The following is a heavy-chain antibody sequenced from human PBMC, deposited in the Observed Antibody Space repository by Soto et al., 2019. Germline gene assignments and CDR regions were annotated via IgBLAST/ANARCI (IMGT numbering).Heavy chain of an antibody. Sequence: SETLSLTCNMSGDSYSISTYSWSWIRQPPGKALQWIGFIYQSGVTSYNPSLASRVSISLDRSNNQCSLKLKSVTAADTAVYFCAGMPYTSGLRFDPWGPGTLVTAPQ. J-gene: IGHJ5*02. CDR2: IYQSGVT. V-gene: IGHV4-30-2*01. CDR3: AGMPYTSGLRFDP. D-gene: IGHD6-19*01. CDR1: GDSYSISTYS.